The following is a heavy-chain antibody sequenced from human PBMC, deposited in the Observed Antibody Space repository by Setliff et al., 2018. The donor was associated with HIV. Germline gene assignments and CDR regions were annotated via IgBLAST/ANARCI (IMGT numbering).Heavy chain of an antibody. Sequence: GGSLRLSCTVSGFTSGDYGVNWVRQAPGKGLEWVGFIRRRDSGGTTEYAASVKGRFTISRDDSKTIAYLQMNSLKIEDTAVYYCTRAGGNPSRPFLFDYWGQGTLVTVSS. CDR3: TRAGGNPSRPFLFDY. CDR1: GFTSGDYG. CDR2: IRRRDSGGTT. V-gene: IGHV3-49*04. J-gene: IGHJ4*02. D-gene: IGHD2-15*01.